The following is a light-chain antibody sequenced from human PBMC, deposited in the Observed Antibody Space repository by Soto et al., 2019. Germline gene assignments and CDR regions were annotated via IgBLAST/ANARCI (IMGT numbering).Light chain of an antibody. V-gene: IGKV1-33*01. CDR3: QQYDNLPPLT. CDR2: DAS. J-gene: IGKJ4*01. CDR1: QDISNY. Sequence: DIQMTQSPSSLSASVGDRVTITCQASQDISNYLNWYQQKPGKAPKLLIYDASNLETGVPSMFSGSGSGTDFTFTISSLQPEDIATYYCQQYDNLPPLTFGGGTKVDIK.